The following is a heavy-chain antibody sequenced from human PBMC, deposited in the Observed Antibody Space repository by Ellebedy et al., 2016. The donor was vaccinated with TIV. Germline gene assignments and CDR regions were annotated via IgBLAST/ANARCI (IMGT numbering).Heavy chain of an antibody. V-gene: IGHV3-23*01. CDR3: ARAPTAIFAHFYYYYYYMDV. Sequence: GGSLRLXXAASGFTFSSYAMSWVRQAPGRRLEWVSAISGSGGSTHYVDSVRGRFTISRDNSKNTLYLQMTSLRAEDTVVYYCARAPTAIFAHFYYYYYYMDVWGKGTTVTVSS. D-gene: IGHD2-21*02. J-gene: IGHJ6*03. CDR2: ISGSGGST. CDR1: GFTFSSYA.